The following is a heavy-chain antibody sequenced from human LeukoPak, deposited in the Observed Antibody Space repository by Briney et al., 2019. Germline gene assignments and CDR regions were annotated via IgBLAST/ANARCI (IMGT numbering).Heavy chain of an antibody. CDR2: ISSSSSYI. D-gene: IGHD3-22*01. CDR1: GFTFSSYS. J-gene: IGHJ5*02. Sequence: GSLRLSCAASGFTFSSYSMNWVRQAPGKGLEWVSSISSSSSYIYYADSVRGRFTNSRDNAKNSLYLQMNSLRAEDTAVYYCARGETYYYDSSGYPTTPWGQGTLVTVSS. V-gene: IGHV3-21*01. CDR3: ARGETYYYDSSGYPTTP.